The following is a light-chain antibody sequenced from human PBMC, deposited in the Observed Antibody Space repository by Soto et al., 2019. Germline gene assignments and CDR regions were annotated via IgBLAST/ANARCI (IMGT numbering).Light chain of an antibody. Sequence: VIWMTHSSSLLSESTGDRVTISCRTSQGISSYLAWYQQKPGKDPKLLISDDSSLETGVPSRFSGSGSGTEFTLTINSLQPDDFATYYCQQYKSYWTLGPGTKVDIK. J-gene: IGKJ1*01. CDR1: QGISSY. CDR2: DDS. V-gene: IGKV1D-8*03. CDR3: QQYKSYWT.